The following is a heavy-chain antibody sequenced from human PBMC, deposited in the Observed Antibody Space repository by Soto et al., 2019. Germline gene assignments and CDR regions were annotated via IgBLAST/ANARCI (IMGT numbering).Heavy chain of an antibody. V-gene: IGHV4-59*01. CDR2: IYYSGST. J-gene: IGHJ6*02. D-gene: IGHD6-6*01. CDR3: SRSTVGIAARGYYYKFGMDV. CDR1: GGSIISYY. Sequence: QVQLQDAGPGLVKPSETLSLTCTVSGGSIISYYWRWIRQHPGKGLEWIGDIYYSGSTNYNPSLNSRVTISADTSKNKVSRELSSVTDADTAGYYSSRSTVGIAARGYYYKFGMDVWGRGTTVNVYS.